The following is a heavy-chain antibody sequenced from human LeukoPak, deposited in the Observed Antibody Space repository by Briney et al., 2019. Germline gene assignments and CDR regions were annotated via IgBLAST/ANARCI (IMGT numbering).Heavy chain of an antibody. Sequence: GGSLRLSCAASGFTFSSYSMNWVRQAPGKGLEWVSYISSSSSTTYYADSVKGRFAISRDNSKNTLYLQMNSLRAEDTAVYFCANLGLTMVRGVMGRDNYFDYWGQGTLVTVSS. CDR3: ANLGLTMVRGVMGRDNYFDY. V-gene: IGHV3-48*01. D-gene: IGHD3-10*01. CDR1: GFTFSSYS. CDR2: ISSSSSTT. J-gene: IGHJ4*02.